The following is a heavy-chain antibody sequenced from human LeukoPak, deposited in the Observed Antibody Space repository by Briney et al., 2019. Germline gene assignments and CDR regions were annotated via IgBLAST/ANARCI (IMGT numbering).Heavy chain of an antibody. J-gene: IGHJ4*02. D-gene: IGHD3-22*01. V-gene: IGHV4-38-2*01. CDR3: ASHYYASSGSLFDS. Sequence: SETLSLTCAVSGYSISSGYYWVWIRQPPGKGLEWIGSVYHTGSTYYHPSLKSRVTISLDTSKNQFSLRLTSVTAADTALYYCASHYYASSGSLFDSWGRGSLVTVS. CDR2: VYHTGST. CDR1: GYSISSGYY.